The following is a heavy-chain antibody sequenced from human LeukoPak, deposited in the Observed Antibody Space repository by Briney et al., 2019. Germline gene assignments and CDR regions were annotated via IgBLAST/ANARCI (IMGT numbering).Heavy chain of an antibody. CDR2: IRYDGSNK. J-gene: IGHJ4*02. CDR1: GFTFSSYG. CDR3: AKDLGSSGWYGDY. D-gene: IGHD6-19*01. V-gene: IGHV3-30*02. Sequence: GGSLRLSCAASGFTFSSYGVHWVRQAPGKGLEWVAFIRYDGSNKYYADSVKGRFTISRDNSKNTLYLQMNSLRAEDTAVYYCAKDLGSSGWYGDYWGQGTLVTVSS.